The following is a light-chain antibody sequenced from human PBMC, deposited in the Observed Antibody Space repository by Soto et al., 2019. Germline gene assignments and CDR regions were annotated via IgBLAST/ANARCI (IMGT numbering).Light chain of an antibody. CDR1: SSDVGGYNY. CDR2: EVN. V-gene: IGLV2-8*01. J-gene: IGLJ2*01. Sequence: QSALTQPPSASGSPGQSVTISCTGSSSDVGGYNYVSWYQQHPGKAPKLMIYEVNKRPSGVPDRLSGSKSGNTASLTVSGLQAEDEADYYCSSYVGSNTVVFGGGTKVTVL. CDR3: SSYVGSNTVV.